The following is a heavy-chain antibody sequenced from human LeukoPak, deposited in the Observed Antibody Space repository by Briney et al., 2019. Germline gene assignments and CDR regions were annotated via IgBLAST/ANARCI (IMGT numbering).Heavy chain of an antibody. Sequence: PGGSLRLSCAASGFTFSSYWMSWVRQAPGKGLEWVANIKQDGSEKYYVDSVKGRFTISRDNAKNSPYLQMNSLRAEDTAVYYCARASPYYDILTGYRAFDYWGQGTLVTVSS. V-gene: IGHV3-7*01. D-gene: IGHD3-9*01. CDR1: GFTFSSYW. CDR3: ARASPYYDILTGYRAFDY. CDR2: IKQDGSEK. J-gene: IGHJ4*02.